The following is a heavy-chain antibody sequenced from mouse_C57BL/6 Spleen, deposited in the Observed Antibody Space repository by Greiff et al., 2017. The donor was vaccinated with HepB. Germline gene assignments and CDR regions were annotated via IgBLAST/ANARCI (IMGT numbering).Heavy chain of an antibody. CDR2: IDPEDGET. CDR3: ASGIYYYGSSYDFFAY. D-gene: IGHD1-1*01. CDR1: GFNIKDYY. V-gene: IGHV14-2*01. Sequence: EVKLLESGAELVKPGASVTLSCTASGFNIKDYYMHWVKQRTEQGLEWIGRIDPEDGETKYAPKFQGKATITADTSSNTAYLQLSSLTSEDTAVYYCASGIYYYGSSYDFFAYWGQGTLVTVSA. J-gene: IGHJ3*01.